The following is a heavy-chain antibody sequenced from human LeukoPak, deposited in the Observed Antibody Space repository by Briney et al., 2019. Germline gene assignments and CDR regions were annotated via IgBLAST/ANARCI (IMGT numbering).Heavy chain of an antibody. CDR3: ARCLGVVVWLPNWFDP. CDR2: ISSSGSTI. V-gene: IGHV3-11*01. CDR1: GFTFSDYY. Sequence: PGGALRLSCAASGFTFSDYYMSWIRQAPGKGLEWVSYISSSGSTIHYADSVKGRFTISRDNAMNSLYLQMNSLRAEDTAVYYCARCLGVVVWLPNWFDPWGQGTLVTVSS. D-gene: IGHD3-22*01. J-gene: IGHJ5*02.